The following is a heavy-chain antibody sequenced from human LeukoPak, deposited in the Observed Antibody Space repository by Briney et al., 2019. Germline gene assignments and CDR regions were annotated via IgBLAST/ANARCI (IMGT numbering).Heavy chain of an antibody. D-gene: IGHD2-8*02. J-gene: IGHJ3*02. Sequence: GESLKISCKGFGYSFTKYWIGWVRQMPGKGLEWMGIIYPDYSETTYRPSFQGQVTMSVDKSINTAYLQWNSLRASDTAMYYCARHTDGNDSDAFDIWGQGTMVAVSS. V-gene: IGHV5-51*01. CDR1: GYSFTKYW. CDR2: IYPDYSET. CDR3: ARHTDGNDSDAFDI.